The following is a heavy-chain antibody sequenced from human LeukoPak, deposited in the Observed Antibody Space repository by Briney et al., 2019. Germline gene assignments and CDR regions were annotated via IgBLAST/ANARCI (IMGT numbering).Heavy chain of an antibody. CDR1: GFTFSTYW. CDR2: IKQDGSEK. J-gene: IGHJ4*02. D-gene: IGHD6-13*01. Sequence: GGSLRLSCAASGFTFSTYWMSWVRHAPGKGLEWVANIKQDGSEKYYVDSVKGRFTISRDNAKNSLYLQMNSLRAEDTAVYYCARVKAAAGLAFDYWGQGTLVTVSS. V-gene: IGHV3-7*01. CDR3: ARVKAAAGLAFDY.